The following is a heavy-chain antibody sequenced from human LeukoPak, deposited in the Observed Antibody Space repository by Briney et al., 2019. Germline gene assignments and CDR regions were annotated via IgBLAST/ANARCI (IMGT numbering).Heavy chain of an antibody. J-gene: IGHJ5*02. Sequence: ASVKVSCKASGYTFTSYDINWVRQAPGQGLEWMGWMNPNIGNTGYAQKFQGRVTMTTNTSTSTAYMGLSSLRSEDTAVYYCARGLGYSNRWGQGTLVTVSS. V-gene: IGHV1-8*01. D-gene: IGHD6-13*01. CDR1: GYTFTSYD. CDR3: ARGLGYSNR. CDR2: MNPNIGNT.